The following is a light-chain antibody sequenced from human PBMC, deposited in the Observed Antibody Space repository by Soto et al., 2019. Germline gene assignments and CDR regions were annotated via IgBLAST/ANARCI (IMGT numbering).Light chain of an antibody. V-gene: IGKV1-39*01. CDR2: GAS. CDR1: QTVTDY. Sequence: DIQMTQSPSSLSASVGDRVSITCRAGQTVTDYLNWYQQKPGRAPKLLIYGASDLQSGVPSRFSGSGSGTDFTLTISSLQSEDFATYYCQQTYNTPPWTFGQGTKVHI. J-gene: IGKJ1*01. CDR3: QQTYNTPPWT.